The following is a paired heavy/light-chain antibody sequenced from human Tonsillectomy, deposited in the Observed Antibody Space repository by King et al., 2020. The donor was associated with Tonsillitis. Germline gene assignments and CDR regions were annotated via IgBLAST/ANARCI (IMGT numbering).Heavy chain of an antibody. CDR3: ARYRLVPDAFDI. D-gene: IGHD6-6*01. Sequence: QVQLVQSGAEVKKPGASVKVSCKASGYTLTTYGITWVRQAPGQGLEWMGWISAYNGNTNYVQKLQGRVTMTTDTSASTAYMEMRSLRSDDTAVYYCARYRLVPDAFDIWGQGTMVTVSS. J-gene: IGHJ3*02. CDR2: ISAYNGNT. CDR1: GYTLTTYG. V-gene: IGHV1-18*01.
Light chain of an antibody. Sequence: SYVLTQPPSVSVAPGQTARITCGGHNIGSKSVHWYQQKPGQAPVLVVYDDSDRPSGIPERFSGSNSGNTATLAIGRVEAGDEADYYCQVWDSSSEYYVFGTGTKVTVL. J-gene: IGLJ1*01. CDR1: NIGSKS. V-gene: IGLV3-21*02. CDR3: QVWDSSSEYYV. CDR2: DDS.